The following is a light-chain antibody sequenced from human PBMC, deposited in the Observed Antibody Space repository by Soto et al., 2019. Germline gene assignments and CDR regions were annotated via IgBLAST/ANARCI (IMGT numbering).Light chain of an antibody. CDR2: EGS. CDR1: SSDVGGYNL. J-gene: IGLJ2*01. CDR3: CSYAGFSTLI. Sequence: QSALTQPASVSGSPGQSITISCTGTSSDVGGYNLVSWFQQHPGKAPKLMIYEGSKRPSGVSNRFSGSKSGNTASLTISGLQAEDEADYYCCSYAGFSTLIFGGGTQLTVL. V-gene: IGLV2-23*01.